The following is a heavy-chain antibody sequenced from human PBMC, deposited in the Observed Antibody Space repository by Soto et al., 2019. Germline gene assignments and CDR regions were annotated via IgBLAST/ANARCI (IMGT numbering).Heavy chain of an antibody. CDR2: IYYSGST. Sequence: PSETLSRTWTVSGGSISSSWYYGGWIRQPPGKGLEWIGSIYYSGSTYYNPSLKSRVTISVDTSKNQFSLKLSSVTAADTAVYYCARRIQLWNWFDPWGQGTLVTVS. D-gene: IGHD5-18*01. J-gene: IGHJ5*02. CDR1: GGSISSSWYY. CDR3: ARRIQLWNWFDP. V-gene: IGHV4-39*01.